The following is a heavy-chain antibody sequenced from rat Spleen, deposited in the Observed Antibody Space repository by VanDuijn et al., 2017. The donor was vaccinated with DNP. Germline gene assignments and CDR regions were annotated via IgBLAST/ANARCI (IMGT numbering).Heavy chain of an antibody. D-gene: IGHD5-1*01. CDR3: ARLRLGWELRAMDD. J-gene: IGHJ4*01. V-gene: IGHV3-1*01. Sequence: EVQLQESGPGLVKPSQSLSLTCSVTGYSITSNYWGWIRKFPGNKMEWIGHISYSGSPRYNPSLKSRISITRDTSKNQFFLQLDSVTTEDTATYYCARLRLGWELRAMDDWGQGTSVTVSS. CDR1: GYSITSNY. CDR2: ISYSGSP.